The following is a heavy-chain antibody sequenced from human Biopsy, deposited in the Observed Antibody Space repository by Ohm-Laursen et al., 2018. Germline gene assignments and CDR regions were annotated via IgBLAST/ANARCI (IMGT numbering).Heavy chain of an antibody. J-gene: IGHJ4*02. CDR3: ATSLPSHWGSAALEN. Sequence: SDTLSLTCTVSGGSITSYYRSWIRRPPGKRLEWIGYIYYSGSTNYNPSKKSRVTISEDGSKNQFSLKLKSVTAADTAVYYCATSLPSHWGSAALENWGQGILVTVSS. D-gene: IGHD6-6*01. CDR2: IYYSGST. CDR1: GGSITSYY. V-gene: IGHV4-59*07.